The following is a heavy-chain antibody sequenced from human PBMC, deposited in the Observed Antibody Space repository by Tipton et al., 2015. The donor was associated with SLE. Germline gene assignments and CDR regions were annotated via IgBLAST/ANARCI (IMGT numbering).Heavy chain of an antibody. Sequence: SGFSFSDAWMSWVRQAPGKGLEWVGRIKSINDGETTDYGAPVKGRFTISRDDSKNTVYLQMNNVKTEDTAVYYCTKDVDFPHCNSTSCSFLAYMDVWGKGTAVT. CDR3: TKDVDFPHCNSTSCSFLAYMDV. J-gene: IGHJ6*03. V-gene: IGHV3-15*01. CDR1: GFSFSDAW. CDR2: IKSINDGETT. D-gene: IGHD2-2*01.